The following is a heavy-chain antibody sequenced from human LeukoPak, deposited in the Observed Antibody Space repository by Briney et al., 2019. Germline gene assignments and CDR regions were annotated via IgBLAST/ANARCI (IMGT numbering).Heavy chain of an antibody. CDR2: ITSSRNT. D-gene: IGHD2-8*02. Sequence: GGSLRLPCAASGFALSDFYMSWMRQAPGKGLEWISFITSSRNTKYADSVKGRFSISRDNGKNIVYTQMNNLRGDDTAMYYCARPSQVGHDTGGYFDFWGQGTLVTVSS. CDR1: GFALSDFY. CDR3: ARPSQVGHDTGGYFDF. J-gene: IGHJ4*02. V-gene: IGHV3-11*01.